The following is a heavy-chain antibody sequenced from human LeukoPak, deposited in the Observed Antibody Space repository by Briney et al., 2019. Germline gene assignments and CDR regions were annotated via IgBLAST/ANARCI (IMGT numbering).Heavy chain of an antibody. V-gene: IGHV1-69*10. CDR2: LIPIFGLP. Sequence: ASVKVSCKASADSFNNYPIHWVRQAPGQGPEWMGGLIPIFGLPEYPQTFQGRVTMTTDTSTSTAYMELRSLRSDDTAVYYCARGMGRNWFDPWGQGTLVTVSS. J-gene: IGHJ5*02. CDR1: ADSFNNYP. D-gene: IGHD3-10*01. CDR3: ARGMGRNWFDP.